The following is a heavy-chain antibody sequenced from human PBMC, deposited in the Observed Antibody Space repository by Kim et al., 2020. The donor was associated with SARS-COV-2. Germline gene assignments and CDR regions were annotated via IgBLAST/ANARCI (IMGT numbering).Heavy chain of an antibody. CDR2: IYYSGST. V-gene: IGHV4-39*01. CDR3: ARSQSVARQNDPYM. D-gene: IGHD6-6*01. CDR1: GGSISSNNYY. Sequence: SETLSLTCTVSGGSISSNNYYWGWIRQPPGKGLQWIGNIYYSGSTYYNPSLKSRVTISLATSKSQFSLKLSSVTAADTSVYYCARSQSVARQNDPYM. J-gene: IGHJ6*03.